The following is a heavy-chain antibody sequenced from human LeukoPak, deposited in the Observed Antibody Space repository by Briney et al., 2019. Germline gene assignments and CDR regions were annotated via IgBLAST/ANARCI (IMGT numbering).Heavy chain of an antibody. V-gene: IGHV3-48*01. CDR2: ISSSSSTI. D-gene: IGHD5-18*01. CDR3: ARDLHSYGY. J-gene: IGHJ4*02. Sequence: GGSLRLSCAASGFTFSSYSMNWVRQAPGKGLEWVSYISSSSSTIYYADSVKGRFTISRDNAKNSLYLQMNSLRAEDTAVYYCARDLHSYGYWGQGTLVSVSS. CDR1: GFTFSSYS.